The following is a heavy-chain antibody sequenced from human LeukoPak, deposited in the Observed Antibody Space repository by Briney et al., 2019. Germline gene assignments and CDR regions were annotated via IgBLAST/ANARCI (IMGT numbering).Heavy chain of an antibody. CDR1: GGSISSYY. D-gene: IGHD3-3*01. V-gene: IGHV4-59*08. CDR3: ARHYDFWSGYYYSAGAFDY. CDR2: IYYSGST. J-gene: IGHJ4*02. Sequence: NPSETLSLTCTVSGGSISSYYWSWIRQPPGKGLEWIGYIYYSGSTNYNPSLKSRVTISVDTSKNQFSLKLSSVTAADTAVYYCARHYDFWSGYYYSAGAFDYWGQGTLVTVSS.